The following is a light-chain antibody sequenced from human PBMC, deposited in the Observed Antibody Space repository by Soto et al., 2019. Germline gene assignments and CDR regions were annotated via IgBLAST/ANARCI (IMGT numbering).Light chain of an antibody. CDR2: QDT. CDR1: KLGDKY. Sequence: SYELTQPPSVSVSRGQTASITCSGDKLGDKYVCWYQQKPGQSPVLVIYQDTKRPSGIPERFSGSNSGNTATLTVSGTQAMDEADYYCQAWDSSTVVFGGGTKLTVL. CDR3: QAWDSSTVV. J-gene: IGLJ2*01. V-gene: IGLV3-1*01.